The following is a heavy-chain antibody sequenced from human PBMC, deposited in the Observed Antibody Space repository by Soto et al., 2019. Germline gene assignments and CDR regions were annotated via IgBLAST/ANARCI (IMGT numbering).Heavy chain of an antibody. J-gene: IGHJ6*03. D-gene: IGHD2-15*01. CDR2: IIPIFGTA. CDR3: ARLSCSGGSCYSYYYYMDV. Sequence: ASVKVSCKASGGTFSSYAISWVRQAPGQGLEWMGGIIPIFGTANYAQKFQGRVTITADESTSTAYMELSSLRSEDTAVYYCARLSCSGGSCYSYYYYMDVWGKGTTVTVSS. V-gene: IGHV1-69*13. CDR1: GGTFSSYA.